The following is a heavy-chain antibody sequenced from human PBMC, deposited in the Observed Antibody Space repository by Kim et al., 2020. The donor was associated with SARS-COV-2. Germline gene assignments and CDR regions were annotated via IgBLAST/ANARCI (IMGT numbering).Heavy chain of an antibody. CDR1: GGSISSYY. D-gene: IGHD6-19*01. CDR2: IYYSGST. V-gene: IGHV4-59*08. J-gene: IGHJ5*02. CDR3: ARQTYSSGWRVSWWFDP. Sequence: SETLSLTCTVSGGSISSYYWSWIRQPPGKGLEWIGYIYYSGSTNYNPSLKSRVTISVDTSKNQFSLKLSSVTAADTAVYYCARQTYSSGWRVSWWFDPWGQGNLVTVPS.